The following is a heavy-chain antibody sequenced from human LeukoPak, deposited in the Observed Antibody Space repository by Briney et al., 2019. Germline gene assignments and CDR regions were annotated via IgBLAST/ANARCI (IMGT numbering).Heavy chain of an antibody. Sequence: GGSLRLSRAASGLTFSFYAMSWVRQAPGKGLEWVSSISGGGAGTYYADSVRGRFTISRDNSKNTLYLQMSSLRAEDTALYYCAKDFVRYNIQFDYWGQGALVTVSS. CDR3: AKDFVRYNIQFDY. J-gene: IGHJ4*02. CDR2: ISGGGAGT. D-gene: IGHD1-1*01. CDR1: GLTFSFYA. V-gene: IGHV3-23*01.